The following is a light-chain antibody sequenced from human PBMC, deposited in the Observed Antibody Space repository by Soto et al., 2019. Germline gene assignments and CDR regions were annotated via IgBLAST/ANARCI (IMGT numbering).Light chain of an antibody. J-gene: IGLJ1*01. CDR3: NSYTSSSTLYV. CDR2: EVS. V-gene: IGLV2-14*01. Sequence: QSVLTQPASVSGSPGQSITISCTGTSSDIGTYNYVSWYQQHPGKAPKLMLYEVSNRPSGVSNGFFGSKSGNTASLTISGLQAEDEADYFCNSYTSSSTLYVFGTGTKLTVL. CDR1: SSDIGTYNY.